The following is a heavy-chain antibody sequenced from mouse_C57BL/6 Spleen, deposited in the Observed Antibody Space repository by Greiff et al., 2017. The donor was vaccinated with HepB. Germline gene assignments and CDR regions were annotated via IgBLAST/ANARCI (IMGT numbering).Heavy chain of an antibody. Sequence: VQLVESGGGLVKPGGSLKLSCAASGFTFSSYAMSWVRQTPEKRLEWVATISDGGSYTYYPDNVKGRFTISRDNAKNNLYLQMSHLKSEDTAMYYCARQGAPRYFDVWGTGTTVTVSS. J-gene: IGHJ1*03. V-gene: IGHV5-4*01. CDR2: ISDGGSYT. CDR3: ARQGAPRYFDV. CDR1: GFTFSSYA.